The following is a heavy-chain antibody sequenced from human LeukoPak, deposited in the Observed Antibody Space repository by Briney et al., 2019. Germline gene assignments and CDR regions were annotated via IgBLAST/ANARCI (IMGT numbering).Heavy chain of an antibody. CDR1: GASISPYY. J-gene: IGHJ4*02. V-gene: IGHV4-59*01. CDR3: ARGTKTGNTGYDWNY. D-gene: IGHD5-12*01. Sequence: SETLSLTCSVSGASISPYYWSWMRRPPRRGLEWVGYIHYSGSTNYNPSLQSRVTISLDTSTKQLSLNLMSVTAADTGVYYCARGTKTGNTGYDWNYWGQGSLVTVSS. CDR2: IHYSGST.